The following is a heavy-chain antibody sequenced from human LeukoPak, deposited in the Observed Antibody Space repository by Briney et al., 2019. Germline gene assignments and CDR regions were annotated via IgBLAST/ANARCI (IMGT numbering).Heavy chain of an antibody. CDR3: AKDSSRYYDSSGFYYFDY. J-gene: IGHJ4*02. CDR1: GFTFDDYA. V-gene: IGHV3-9*03. D-gene: IGHD3-22*01. Sequence: PGGSLRLSCAASGFTFDDYAMHWVRQAPGKGLEWVSGISCNSGSIGYADSVKGRFTISRDNAKNSLYLQMNSLRAEDMALYYCAKDSSRYYDSSGFYYFDYWGQGTLVTVSS. CDR2: ISCNSGSI.